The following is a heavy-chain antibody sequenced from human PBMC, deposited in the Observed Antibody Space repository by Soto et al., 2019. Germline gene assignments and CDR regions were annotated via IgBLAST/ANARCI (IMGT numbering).Heavy chain of an antibody. J-gene: IGHJ3*02. V-gene: IGHV4-59*08. D-gene: IGHD3-16*01. CDR1: GGSVCSSY. CDR3: ASGLMITFGGTVSFDI. Sequence: LETLSLTCTASGGSVCSSYGSWTRKHQGKGLEWIGYIYYSGSTNYNPSLKSRVTISVDTSKNQFSLKLSSVTAADTAVYYCASGLMITFGGTVSFDIWGQGTMVTVSS. CDR2: IYYSGST.